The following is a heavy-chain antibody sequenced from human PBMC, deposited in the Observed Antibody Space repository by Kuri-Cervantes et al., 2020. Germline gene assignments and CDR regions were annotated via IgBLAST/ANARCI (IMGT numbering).Heavy chain of an antibody. V-gene: IGHV3-30-3*01. CDR2: ISYDGSNK. D-gene: IGHD3-3*01. CDR3: ARVSPSGGDAFDI. Sequence: LSLTCAASAFTFSSYWMTWVRQAPGKGLEWVAVISYDGSNKYYADSVKGRFTISRDNSKNTLYLQMNSLRAEDTAVYYCARVSPSGGDAFDIWGQGTVVTVSS. J-gene: IGHJ3*02. CDR1: AFTFSSYW.